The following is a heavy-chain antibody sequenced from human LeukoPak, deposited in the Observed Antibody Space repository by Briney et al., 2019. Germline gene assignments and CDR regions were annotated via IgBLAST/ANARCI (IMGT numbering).Heavy chain of an antibody. J-gene: IGHJ4*02. CDR3: GRDIRGNYVGS. CDR2: ISRDGSTP. D-gene: IGHD3-16*01. V-gene: IGHV3-43*01. CDR1: GFIFDDFL. Sequence: GGSLRLSCVASGFIFDDFLMHWVRQAPGKGLEWISLISRDGSTPYYADSVKGRFTISRDNSKNSLFLQMNSLTPEDTAVYYCGRDIRGNYVGSWGQGTLVSVSS.